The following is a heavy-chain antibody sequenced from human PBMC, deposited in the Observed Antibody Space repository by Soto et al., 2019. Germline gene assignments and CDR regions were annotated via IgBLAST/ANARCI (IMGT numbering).Heavy chain of an antibody. J-gene: IGHJ4*02. Sequence: SETLSLTCTVSGGSVTSSYYWAWIRQPPGKGLEWIASIHYSGSTYFNPSLESRVTMSVDTSKNKFSLNLNSVTAADTAMYYCARPLLKPSLGYYFAYWGQGTLVPVSS. CDR1: GGSVTSSYY. V-gene: IGHV4-39*01. CDR3: ARPLLKPSLGYYFAY. CDR2: IHYSGST. D-gene: IGHD6-25*01.